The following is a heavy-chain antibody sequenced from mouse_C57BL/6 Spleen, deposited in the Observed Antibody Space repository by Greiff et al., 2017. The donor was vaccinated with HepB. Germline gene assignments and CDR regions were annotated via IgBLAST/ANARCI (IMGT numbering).Heavy chain of an antibody. Sequence: EVKLQESGPGLVKPSQSLSLTCSVTGYSITSGYYWNWIRQFPGNKLEWMGYISYDGSNNYNPSLKNRISITRDTSKNQFFLKLNSVTTEDTATYYCARYGREDYFDYWGQGTTLTVSS. CDR1: GYSITSGYY. V-gene: IGHV3-6*01. J-gene: IGHJ2*01. CDR3: ARYGREDYFDY. CDR2: ISYDGSN. D-gene: IGHD1-1*01.